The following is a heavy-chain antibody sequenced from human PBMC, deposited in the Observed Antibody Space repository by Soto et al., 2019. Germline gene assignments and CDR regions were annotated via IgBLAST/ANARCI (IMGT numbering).Heavy chain of an antibody. CDR1: GFTFSSYA. Sequence: GGSLRLSCAASGFTFSSYAMNWVRQAPGKGLEWVSTISDSGGSTYYADSVKGRFTISRDNSKNTLYLQMNSLRAEDTAVYYCAKDDRNYYDSSAYYPFDYWGQGTLVTVSS. D-gene: IGHD3-22*01. J-gene: IGHJ4*02. CDR2: ISDSGGST. CDR3: AKDDRNYYDSSAYYPFDY. V-gene: IGHV3-23*01.